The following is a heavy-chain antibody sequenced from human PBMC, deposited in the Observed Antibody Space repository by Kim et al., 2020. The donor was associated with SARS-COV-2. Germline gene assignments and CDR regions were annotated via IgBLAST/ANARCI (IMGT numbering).Heavy chain of an antibody. Sequence: AASVKGRFTISRDDSKSIAYLQMNSLKTEDTAVYYCTRDYYSTVVTPVDYWGQGTLVTVSS. D-gene: IGHD4-17*01. V-gene: IGHV3-49*02. CDR3: TRDYYSTVVTPVDY. J-gene: IGHJ4*02.